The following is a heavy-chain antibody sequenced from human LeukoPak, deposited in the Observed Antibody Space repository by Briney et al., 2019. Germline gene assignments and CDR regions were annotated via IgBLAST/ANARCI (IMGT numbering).Heavy chain of an antibody. V-gene: IGHV3-66*01. Sequence: GGSLRLSCAASGFTVSSNYMSWVRQAPGKGLEWVSVIYSGGSTYYADSVKGRFTISRDNAKNTLYLQMNSLRAEDTAVYYCARANYDILTGYQYYFDHWGQGTLVTVSS. J-gene: IGHJ4*02. CDR3: ARANYDILTGYQYYFDH. D-gene: IGHD3-9*01. CDR2: IYSGGST. CDR1: GFTVSSNY.